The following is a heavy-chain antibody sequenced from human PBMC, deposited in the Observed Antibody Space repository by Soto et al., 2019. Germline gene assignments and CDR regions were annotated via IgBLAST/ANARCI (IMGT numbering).Heavy chain of an antibody. CDR2: ISDSGGGT. CDR1: GFTFSSYT. J-gene: IGHJ5*02. CDR3: AKDLRGSNGFDP. V-gene: IGHV3-23*01. D-gene: IGHD3-16*01. Sequence: EVQLLESGGGLVQPGGSLRLSCAASGFTFSSYTINWVRQAPGKGLEWVSAISDSGGGTYYADSVKGRFTISRDNSKNTLFRQMNSLRVEDTAIYYCAKDLRGSNGFDPWGQGTLVTVSS.